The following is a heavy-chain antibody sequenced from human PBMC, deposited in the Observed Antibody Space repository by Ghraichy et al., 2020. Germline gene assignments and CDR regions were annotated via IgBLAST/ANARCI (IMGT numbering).Heavy chain of an antibody. CDR2: ITSSSRTT. Sequence: GSLRLSCVGSGFTFSSYSMNWVRQSPGKGLQWLSYITSSSRTTSYADSVKGRFTISRDNAQNSLYLEMKSLRDEDTGVYYCGRASTVVRFYYYNGMDVWGPGTTVTVSS. V-gene: IGHV3-48*02. CDR3: GRASTVVRFYYYNGMDV. D-gene: IGHD4-23*01. CDR1: GFTFSSYS. J-gene: IGHJ6*02.